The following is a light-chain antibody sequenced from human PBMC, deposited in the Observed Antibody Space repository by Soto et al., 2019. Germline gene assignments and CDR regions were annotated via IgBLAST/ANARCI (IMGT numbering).Light chain of an antibody. CDR1: QSFRGL. Sequence: EVVLTQSPVTLSLSPGERATLSCRASQSFRGLLAWYQQKPGQAPRLLIYDAYNRATGIPPRLSGSGSGTDFTLTISSLEPEDSAVYYCQQRHMWPITFGQETRLESK. CDR3: QQRHMWPIT. CDR2: DAY. J-gene: IGKJ5*01. V-gene: IGKV3-11*01.